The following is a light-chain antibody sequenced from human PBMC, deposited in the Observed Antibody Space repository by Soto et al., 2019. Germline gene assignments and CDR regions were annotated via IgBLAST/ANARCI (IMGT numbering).Light chain of an antibody. CDR2: GAS. Sequence: EIVLTQSPGTLSLSPGERATLSCRASQSVSSSYLAWYQQKPGQAPRLLIYGASSRATGIPDRFSGSGSGTDFTLTISRLAPEDFAVYYCQQSGTFGQGTKVEIK. J-gene: IGKJ1*01. V-gene: IGKV3-20*01. CDR1: QSVSSSY. CDR3: QQSGT.